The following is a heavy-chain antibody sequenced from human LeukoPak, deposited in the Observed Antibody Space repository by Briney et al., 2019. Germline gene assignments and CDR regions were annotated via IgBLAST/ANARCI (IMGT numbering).Heavy chain of an antibody. D-gene: IGHD1-14*01. V-gene: IGHV3-30-3*01. CDR3: ARDQTGLLDY. CDR1: GFTFSPYT. J-gene: IGHJ4*02. Sequence: EGSLRLSCAASGFTFSPYTMTWVRQAPGKGLEWVAVISYDGSNKYYADSVKGRFTISRDNSKNTLYLQMNSLRAEDTAVYYCARDQTGLLDYWGQGTLVTVSS. CDR2: ISYDGSNK.